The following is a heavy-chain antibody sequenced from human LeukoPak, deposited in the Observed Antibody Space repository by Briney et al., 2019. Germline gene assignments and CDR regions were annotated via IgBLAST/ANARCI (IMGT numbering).Heavy chain of an antibody. D-gene: IGHD3-10*01. V-gene: IGHV4-30-4*01. J-gene: IGHJ6*02. CDR2: IYYSGST. Sequence: SQTLSLTCSVSGASIISGDYFWTWIRQPPGKGLEWIGYIYYSGSTFYNPSLKSRVTISVDTSKNQFSLRLSSVTAADTAVYYCAREYISMVRGVIYYFYGMDVWGQGTTVTVSS. CDR1: GASIISGDYF. CDR3: AREYISMVRGVIYYFYGMDV.